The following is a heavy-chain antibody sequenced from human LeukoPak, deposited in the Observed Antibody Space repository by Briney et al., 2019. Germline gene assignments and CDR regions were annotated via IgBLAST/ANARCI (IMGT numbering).Heavy chain of an antibody. CDR1: GGSFNDYY. CDR3: ARSPTTVTTSWFDP. V-gene: IGHV4-34*01. D-gene: IGHD4-11*01. CDR2: IDHSGST. Sequence: PSETLSLTCAVYGGSFNDYYWSWIRQPPGKGLEWIGEIDHSGSTNYNPSLKSRVTISVDTSKNQFSLKLSSVTAADTAVYYCARSPTTVTTSWFDPWGQGTLVTVSS. J-gene: IGHJ5*02.